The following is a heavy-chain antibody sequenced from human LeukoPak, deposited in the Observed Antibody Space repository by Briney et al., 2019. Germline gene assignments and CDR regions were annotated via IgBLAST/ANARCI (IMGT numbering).Heavy chain of an antibody. V-gene: IGHV4-59*01. CDR1: GGSISSYY. J-gene: IGHJ4*02. CDR3: ANKLYCSSTSCYPAGY. CDR2: IYYSGST. D-gene: IGHD2-2*01. Sequence: KSSETLSLTCTVSGGSISSYYWSWIRQPPGKGLEWIGYIYYSGSTNYNPSLKSRVTISVDTSKNQFSLKLSSVTAADTAVYYCANKLYCSSTSCYPAGYWDQGILVTVSS.